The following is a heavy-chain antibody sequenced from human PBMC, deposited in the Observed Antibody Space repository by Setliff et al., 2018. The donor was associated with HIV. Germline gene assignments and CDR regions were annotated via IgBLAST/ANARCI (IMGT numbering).Heavy chain of an antibody. CDR3: AKDHATSSWFTALLDY. Sequence: GGSLRLSCAASGFTFSNYEMNWVRQAPGKGLEWVSSISSSSSYIYYADSVKGRFTISRDNAKNSLYLQMNSLRAEDTAVYYCAKDHATSSWFTALLDYWGQGALVTVSS. J-gene: IGHJ4*02. CDR1: GFTFSNYE. D-gene: IGHD6-13*01. CDR2: ISSSSSYI. V-gene: IGHV3-21*04.